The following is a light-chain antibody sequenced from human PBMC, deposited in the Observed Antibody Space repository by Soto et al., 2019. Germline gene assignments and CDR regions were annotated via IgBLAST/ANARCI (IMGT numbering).Light chain of an antibody. CDR1: SSDVGAYNY. J-gene: IGLJ3*02. CDR3: SSYTTSSTWV. CDR2: KVT. Sequence: QSALTQPASVSGSPVQSITISCTGTSSDVGAYNYVSWYRQHPGKGPELIIYKVTDRPSGVSSRFSGSKSGNTASLTISGLQAEDEADYYCSSYTTSSTWVFGGGTKLTVL. V-gene: IGLV2-14*01.